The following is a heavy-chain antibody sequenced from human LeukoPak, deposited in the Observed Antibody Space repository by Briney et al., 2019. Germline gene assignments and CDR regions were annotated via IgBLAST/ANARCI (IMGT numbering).Heavy chain of an antibody. CDR1: GGTFSSYA. CDR2: IIPIFGTA. V-gene: IGHV1-69*05. D-gene: IGHD3-16*02. J-gene: IGHJ6*03. Sequence: ASVKVSCKASGGTFSSYAISWVRQAPGQGLEWMGRIIPIFGTANYAQKFQGRVTITTDESTSTAYMELSSLRSEDTAVYYCAREARSDYDYVWGSYLPVSYMDVWGKGTTVTVSS. CDR3: AREARSDYDYVWGSYLPVSYMDV.